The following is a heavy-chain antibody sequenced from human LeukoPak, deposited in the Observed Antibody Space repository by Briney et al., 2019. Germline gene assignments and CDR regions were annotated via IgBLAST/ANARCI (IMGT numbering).Heavy chain of an antibody. V-gene: IGHV1-8*01. CDR2: MNPNSGNT. D-gene: IGHD5-12*01. CDR1: GYTFTSYD. J-gene: IGHJ6*02. CDR3: ARWLATIFNYYYYGMDV. Sequence: RASVKVSCKASGYTFTSYDINWVRQATGQGLEWMGWMNPNSGNTGYAQKFQGRVTMTRNTSISTAYMELSSLRSEDTAVYYCARWLATIFNYYYYGMDVWGQGTTVTVSS.